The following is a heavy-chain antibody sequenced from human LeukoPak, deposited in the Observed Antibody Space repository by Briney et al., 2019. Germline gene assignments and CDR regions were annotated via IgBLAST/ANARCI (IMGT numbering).Heavy chain of an antibody. CDR1: GYTFTCYY. J-gene: IGHJ4*02. Sequence: ASVKVSCKASGYTFTCYYMHWVRQAPGQGLEWMGWINLNSGGAKYAQKFQGRVTMTRDTSITTAYMELSTLRSDDTAVYYCARGGSGWLTFDYWGQGTLVTVSS. D-gene: IGHD6-19*01. CDR3: ARGGSGWLTFDY. CDR2: INLNSGGA. V-gene: IGHV1-2*02.